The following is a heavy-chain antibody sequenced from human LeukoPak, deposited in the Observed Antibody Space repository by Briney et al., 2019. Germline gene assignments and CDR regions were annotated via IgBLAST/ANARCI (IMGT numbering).Heavy chain of an antibody. Sequence: GGYLRLSCAASGFTFSSYAMHWVRQAPGKGLEWVAVISYDGSNKYYADSVKGRFTISRDNSKNTLYLQMNSLRAEDTAVYYCARALTVATGITWGQGTLVTVSS. D-gene: IGHD5-12*01. V-gene: IGHV3-30-3*01. CDR3: ARALTVATGIT. J-gene: IGHJ5*02. CDR1: GFTFSSYA. CDR2: ISYDGSNK.